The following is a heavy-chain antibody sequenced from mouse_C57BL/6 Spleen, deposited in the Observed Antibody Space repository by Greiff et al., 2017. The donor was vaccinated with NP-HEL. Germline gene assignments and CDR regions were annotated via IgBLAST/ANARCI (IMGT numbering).Heavy chain of an antibody. CDR1: GFNIKDDY. V-gene: IGHV14-4*01. CDR2: IDPENGDT. D-gene: IGHD1-1*01. Sequence: EVQLQQSGAELVRPGASVKLSCTASGFNIKDDYMHWVKQRPEQGLAWIGWIDPENGDTEYASKFKGKATIPADTSSNTTYLQLSSLTSEDTAAYYCTANDYGSPWFAYWGQGTLVTVSA. CDR3: TANDYGSPWFAY. J-gene: IGHJ3*01.